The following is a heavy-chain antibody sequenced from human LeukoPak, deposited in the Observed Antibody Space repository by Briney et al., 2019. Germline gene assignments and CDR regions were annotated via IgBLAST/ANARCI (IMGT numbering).Heavy chain of an antibody. V-gene: IGHV3-48*03. D-gene: IGHD3-22*01. J-gene: IGHJ4*02. CDR1: GFTFSSYE. CDR3: ARGGQYYDSSGPFDY. Sequence: GGSLRLSCAASGFTFSSYEMNWVRQAPGKGLEWVSYISSSGSTRYYADSVKGRFTISRDNAKNSLYLQMNSLRAEDTAVYYCARGGQYYDSSGPFDYWGQGTLVTVSS. CDR2: ISSSGSTR.